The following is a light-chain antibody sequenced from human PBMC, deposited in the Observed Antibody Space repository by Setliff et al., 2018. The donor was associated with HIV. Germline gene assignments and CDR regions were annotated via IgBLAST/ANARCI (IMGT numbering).Light chain of an antibody. CDR2: DVS. J-gene: IGLJ1*01. CDR3: SSYTSSGTLHV. V-gene: IGLV2-14*03. Sequence: VLTQPASVSGSPGQSITISCTGTSSDIGGYNYVSWYQQHPGKAPKLMIYDVSSRPSGVSNRFSGSKSGNTASLTISGLQAEDEADYYCSSYTSSGTLHVFGPGTKVTVL. CDR1: SSDIGGYNY.